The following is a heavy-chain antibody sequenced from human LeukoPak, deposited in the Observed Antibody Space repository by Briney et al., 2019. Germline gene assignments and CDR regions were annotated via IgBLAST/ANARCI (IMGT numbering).Heavy chain of an antibody. V-gene: IGHV3-23*01. Sequence: GGSLRLSCAASGFTFNKYGMSWVRQAPGKGLEWVSVIRGSGATSYYADSVKGRFTISRDNSKNTLYLQMNSLRAEDTAVYYCAKDTGYSSGWYWIDYWGQGTLVTVSS. CDR3: AKDTGYSSGWYWIDY. CDR1: GFTFNKYG. J-gene: IGHJ4*02. CDR2: IRGSGATS. D-gene: IGHD6-19*01.